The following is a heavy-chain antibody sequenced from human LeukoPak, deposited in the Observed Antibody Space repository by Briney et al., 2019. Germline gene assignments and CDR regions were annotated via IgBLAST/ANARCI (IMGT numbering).Heavy chain of an antibody. CDR3: ARVLDTAMAYFDY. CDR2: ISSSSSYI. V-gene: IGHV3-21*01. CDR1: GFTFSSYS. J-gene: IGHJ4*02. D-gene: IGHD5-18*01. Sequence: GGSLRLSCAASGFTFSSYSMNWVRQAPGKGLEWVSSISSSSSYIYYADSVEGRFTISRDNAKNSLYLQMNSLRAEDTAVYYCARVLDTAMAYFDYWGQGTLVTVSS.